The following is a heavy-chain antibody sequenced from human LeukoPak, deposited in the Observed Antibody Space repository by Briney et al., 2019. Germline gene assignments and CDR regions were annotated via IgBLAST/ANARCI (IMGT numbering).Heavy chain of an antibody. CDR1: GYTLTSYG. D-gene: IGHD4-23*01. J-gene: IGHJ4*02. CDR3: ARGAYGDK. V-gene: IGHV1-18*01. Sequence: GASVTVSCKASGYTLTSYGIHWMRQAPGQGLEWMGWISTQSGNTNYAQKVQGRLTLTTDRSTNTAYMELRSLRSDDTAVYYCARGAYGDKWGQGTMVTVSS. CDR2: ISTQSGNT.